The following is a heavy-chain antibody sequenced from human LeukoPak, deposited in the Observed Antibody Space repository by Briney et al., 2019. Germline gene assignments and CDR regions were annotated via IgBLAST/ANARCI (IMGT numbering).Heavy chain of an antibody. D-gene: IGHD2-21*02. CDR1: GFTFSSYG. CDR3: AKVCDPSSGYIVVVTALWYGMDV. Sequence: GRSLRLSCAASGFTFSSYGMHWVRQAPGKGLEWVAVISYDGSNKYYADSVKGRFTTSRDNSKNTLYLQMNSLRAEDTAVYYCAKVCDPSSGYIVVVTALWYGMDVWGQGTTVTVSS. CDR2: ISYDGSNK. V-gene: IGHV3-30*18. J-gene: IGHJ6*02.